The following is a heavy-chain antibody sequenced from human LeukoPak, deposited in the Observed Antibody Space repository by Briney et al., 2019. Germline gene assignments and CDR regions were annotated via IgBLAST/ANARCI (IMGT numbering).Heavy chain of an antibody. D-gene: IGHD6-19*01. CDR2: IYYSGST. Sequence: SETLSLTCTVSGGSISSNSYYWGWIRQPPGKGLEWIGSIYYSGSTFYNPPLKSRVTISVDTSKNHFSLKLSSVTAADTAVYYCARLSLAVAGDDFDYWGQGTLVTVSS. CDR3: ARLSLAVAGDDFDY. CDR1: GGSISSNSYY. V-gene: IGHV4-39*02. J-gene: IGHJ4*02.